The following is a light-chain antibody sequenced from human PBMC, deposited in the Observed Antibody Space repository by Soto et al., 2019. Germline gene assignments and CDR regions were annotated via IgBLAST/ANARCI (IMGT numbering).Light chain of an antibody. CDR1: QSINTY. CDR3: QQYQSSWT. CDR2: DAS. Sequence: DIQMTQSPSTLSASVGDRVTITCRASQSINTYLAWYQQKSGKAPQLLISDASTLESGVPSRLSGSGSGTEFTLIISSQQTDDSANYYCQQYQSSWTFGQGTKVEI. J-gene: IGKJ1*01. V-gene: IGKV1-5*01.